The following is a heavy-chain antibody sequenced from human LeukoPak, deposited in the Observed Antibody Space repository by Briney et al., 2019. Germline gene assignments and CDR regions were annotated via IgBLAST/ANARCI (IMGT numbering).Heavy chain of an antibody. CDR1: GGTFSSYA. Sequence: ASVKVSCKASGGTFSSYAISWVRQAPGQGLEWMGGIIPIFGTANYAQKFQGRVTITADESTSTAYMELSSLRSEDTAVYYCAKSRRTTVTHAGMDVWGTGATVTISS. CDR2: IIPIFGTA. J-gene: IGHJ6*04. CDR3: AKSRRTTVTHAGMDV. D-gene: IGHD4-17*01. V-gene: IGHV1-69*13.